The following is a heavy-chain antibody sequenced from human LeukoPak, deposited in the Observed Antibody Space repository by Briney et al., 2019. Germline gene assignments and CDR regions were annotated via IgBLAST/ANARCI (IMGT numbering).Heavy chain of an antibody. Sequence: SVEVSCKASGYTFISYGISWVRQAPGQGLEWMGGIIPIFGTANYAQKFQGRVTITADESTSTAYMELSSLRSEDTAVYYCARVPSITMVRGPWFDPWGQGTLVTVSS. CDR2: IIPIFGTA. J-gene: IGHJ5*02. CDR1: GYTFISYG. CDR3: ARVPSITMVRGPWFDP. D-gene: IGHD3-10*01. V-gene: IGHV1-69*13.